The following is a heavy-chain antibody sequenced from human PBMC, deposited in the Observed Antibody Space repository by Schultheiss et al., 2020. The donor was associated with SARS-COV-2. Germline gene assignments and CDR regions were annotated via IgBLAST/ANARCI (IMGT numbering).Heavy chain of an antibody. CDR3: AGGIGPSGDYSARWFDP. Sequence: GGSLRLSCAASGFTFSSYGMHWVRQAPGKGLEWVSYISSSGSTIYYADSVKGRFTISRDNAKNSLYLQMNSLRAEDTAVYYCAGGIGPSGDYSARWFDPWGQGALGTVSS. CDR2: ISSSGSTI. CDR1: GFTFSSYG. J-gene: IGHJ5*02. V-gene: IGHV3-48*04. D-gene: IGHD4-11*01.